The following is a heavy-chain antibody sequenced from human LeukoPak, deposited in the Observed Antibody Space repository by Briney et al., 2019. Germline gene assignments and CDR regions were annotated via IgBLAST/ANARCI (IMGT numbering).Heavy chain of an antibody. CDR2: IWYDGSNK. CDR1: GFTFSSYA. V-gene: IGHV3-33*08. D-gene: IGHD3-22*01. CDR3: ARDVYYYDSSGPLHFDY. Sequence: GGSLRLSCAASGFTFSSYAMHWVRQAPGKGLEWVAVIWYDGSNKYYADSVKGRFTISRDNSKNTLYLQMNSLRAEDTAVYYCARDVYYYDSSGPLHFDYWGQGTLVTVSS. J-gene: IGHJ4*02.